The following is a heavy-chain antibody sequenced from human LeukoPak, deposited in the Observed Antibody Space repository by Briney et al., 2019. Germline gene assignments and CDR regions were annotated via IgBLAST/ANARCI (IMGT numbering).Heavy chain of an antibody. CDR2: ISSSSSYI. CDR3: ARDLYYDYVWGSYRRPFDY. V-gene: IGHV3-21*01. CDR1: GFTFSSYS. Sequence: GGSLTLSCAASGFTFSSYSMNWVRQAPGKGLEWVSSISSSSSYIYYAGSVKGRFTMSRDNAKNSPYLQMNSLRAEDTAVYYYARDLYYDYVWGSYRRPFDYWGQGTLVTVSS. D-gene: IGHD3-16*02. J-gene: IGHJ4*02.